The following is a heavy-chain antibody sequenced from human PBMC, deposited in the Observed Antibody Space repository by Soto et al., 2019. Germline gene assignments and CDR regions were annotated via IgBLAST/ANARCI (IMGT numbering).Heavy chain of an antibody. D-gene: IGHD3-3*01. CDR1: GYTLTSYG. V-gene: IGHV1-18*01. Sequence: QVQLVQSRAEVKKPGASVKVSCKASGYTLTSYGISWVRQARGQGLEWVGWISPYNGNTNYAQKLQDRVTLTTDTSTSTAYMELRSLRPDDTAVYYCARADFDFWSGYSPFDYWGQGTLVTVSS. CDR2: ISPYNGNT. CDR3: ARADFDFWSGYSPFDY. J-gene: IGHJ4*02.